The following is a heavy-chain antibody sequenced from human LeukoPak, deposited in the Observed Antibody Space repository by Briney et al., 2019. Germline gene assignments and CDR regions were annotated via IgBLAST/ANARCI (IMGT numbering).Heavy chain of an antibody. J-gene: IGHJ4*02. CDR3: ARGDPWQQLVDY. Sequence: PSQTLSLTCTVSGGSISSGGYYWSWIRQPPGKGLEWIGYIYHSGSTYYNPSLKSRVTISVDRSKNQFSLKLSSVTAADTAVYYCARGDPWQQLVDYWGQGTLVTVSS. V-gene: IGHV4-30-2*01. CDR1: GGSISSGGYY. CDR2: IYHSGST. D-gene: IGHD6-13*01.